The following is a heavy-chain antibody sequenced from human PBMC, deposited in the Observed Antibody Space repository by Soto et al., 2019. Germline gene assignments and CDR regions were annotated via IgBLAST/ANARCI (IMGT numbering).Heavy chain of an antibody. V-gene: IGHV4-59*01. D-gene: IGHD3-3*01. J-gene: IGHJ6*02. Sequence: PSETLSLTCTVSGGSISSYYWSWIRQPPGKGLEWIGYIYYSGSTNYNPSLKSRVTISVDTSKNQFSLKLSSVTAADTAVYYCARIGRNYDFWSGPLSYYGMDVWGQGTTVTVS. CDR1: GGSISSYY. CDR2: IYYSGST. CDR3: ARIGRNYDFWSGPLSYYGMDV.